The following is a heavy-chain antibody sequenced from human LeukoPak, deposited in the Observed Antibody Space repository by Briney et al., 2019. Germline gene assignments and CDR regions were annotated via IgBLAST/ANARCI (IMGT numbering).Heavy chain of an antibody. D-gene: IGHD2-15*01. V-gene: IGHV3-49*04. CDR1: GFTFGDYA. J-gene: IGHJ4*02. CDR3: VVVVAATHFDY. Sequence: GGSLRLSCTASGFTFGDYAMSWVRQAPGKGLEWVGFIRSKADGGTTEYAASVKGRFTISRDDSKSIAYLQMNSLKTEDTAVYYCVVVVAATHFDYWGQGTLVTVSS. CDR2: IRSKADGGTT.